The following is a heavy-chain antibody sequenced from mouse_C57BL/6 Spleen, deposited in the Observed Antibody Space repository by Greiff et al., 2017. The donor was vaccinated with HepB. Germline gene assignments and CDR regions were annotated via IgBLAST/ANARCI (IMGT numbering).Heavy chain of an antibody. J-gene: IGHJ2*01. CDR1: GFSLTSYA. Sequence: VQLQESGPGLVAPSQSLSISCTVSGFSLTSYAISWVRQPPGKGLEWLGVIWTGGGTNYNSALKSRLSISKDNSKSQVFLKMNILQTDDTARYYCARAGYDYDYGFVDYWGQGTTLTVSS. D-gene: IGHD2-4*01. CDR2: IWTGGGT. V-gene: IGHV2-9-1*01. CDR3: ARAGYDYDYGFVDY.